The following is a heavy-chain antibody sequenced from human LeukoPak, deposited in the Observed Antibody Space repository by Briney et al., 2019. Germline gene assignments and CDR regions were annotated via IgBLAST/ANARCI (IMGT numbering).Heavy chain of an antibody. D-gene: IGHD3-10*01. V-gene: IGHV3-48*03. CDR1: GFTFSSYE. Sequence: TGGSLRLSCAASGFTFSSYEMNWGRQAPGKGLEWVSYISSSGSTIYYADSVKGRFTISRDNAKSSLYLQMNSLRAEDTAVYYCATLYGSGSYYNNWFDPWGQGTLVTVSS. CDR3: ATLYGSGSYYNNWFDP. J-gene: IGHJ5*02. CDR2: ISSSGSTI.